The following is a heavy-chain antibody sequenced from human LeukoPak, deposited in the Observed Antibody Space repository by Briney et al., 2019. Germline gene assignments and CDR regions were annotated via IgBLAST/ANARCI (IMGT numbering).Heavy chain of an antibody. CDR1: GGSSSGYY. V-gene: IGHV4-34*01. CDR2: INQSGSP. D-gene: IGHD2-2*01. J-gene: IGHJ6*02. Sequence: PAETLSLTCDAYGGSSSGYYWSWIRQPPGKGLEWFGEINQSGSPNYNTSLKTRATISVETSKTQFSVKMSSVTAADTAMYYCARAPTYCSSTSCYRPCYYGMDVWGQGTTVTVSS. CDR3: ARAPTYCSSTSCYRPCYYGMDV.